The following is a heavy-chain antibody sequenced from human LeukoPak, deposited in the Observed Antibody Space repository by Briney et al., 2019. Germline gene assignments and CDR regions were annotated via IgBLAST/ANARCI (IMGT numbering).Heavy chain of an antibody. J-gene: IGHJ6*02. CDR2: ISYDGSVK. Sequence: GGSLRLSCAASGFTFSRFGMHWVRQSPGKGLEWVAVISYDGSVKYYADSVKGRFTISRDNSRDWVFLQMSSLRAEDTAVYYCAREYYGSGSYMYYYGMDVWGQGTTVTVSS. CDR1: GFTFSRFG. CDR3: AREYYGSGSYMYYYGMDV. V-gene: IGHV3-30*03. D-gene: IGHD3-10*01.